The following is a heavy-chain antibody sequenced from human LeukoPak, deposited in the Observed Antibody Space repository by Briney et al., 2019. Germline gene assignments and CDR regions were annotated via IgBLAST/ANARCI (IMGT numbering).Heavy chain of an antibody. Sequence: SETLSLTCTVSGGSISSYYWSWIRQPPGKGLEWIGYIYYSGSTNYNPSLKSRVTISVDTSKNQFSLKLNSVTAADTAVYYCARAAGSWRQAYYFDYWGQGTLVTVSS. D-gene: IGHD6-13*01. CDR3: ARAAGSWRQAYYFDY. CDR2: IYYSGST. J-gene: IGHJ4*02. V-gene: IGHV4-59*08. CDR1: GGSISSYY.